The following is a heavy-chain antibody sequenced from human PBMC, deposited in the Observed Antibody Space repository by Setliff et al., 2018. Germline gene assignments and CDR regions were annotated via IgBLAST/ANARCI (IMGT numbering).Heavy chain of an antibody. D-gene: IGHD2-21*02. CDR3: ARESVVVVTTTNYYYYMDV. CDR1: GGAFSNYG. V-gene: IGHV1-69*05. CDR2: IIPIFGTT. Sequence: SVKVSCKASGGAFSNYGITWARQAPGQGLEWMGGIIPIFGTTTYPQKFQGRVTITTDESTSTGYMELSSLSSEDTAVYYCARESVVVVTTTNYYYYMDVWGEGTTVTAP. J-gene: IGHJ6*03.